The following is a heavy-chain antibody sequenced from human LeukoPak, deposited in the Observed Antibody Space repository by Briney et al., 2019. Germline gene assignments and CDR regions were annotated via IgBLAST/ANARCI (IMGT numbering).Heavy chain of an antibody. Sequence: SETLSLTCTVSGGSISSYYWSWIRQPPGKGLEWIGYIYYSGSTNYNPSLKSRVTISVDTSKNQFSLKLSSVTAADTAVYYCARYGNLLWFGELNYYFDYWGQGTLVTVSS. D-gene: IGHD3-10*01. V-gene: IGHV4-59*12. CDR2: IYYSGST. J-gene: IGHJ4*02. CDR3: ARYGNLLWFGELNYYFDY. CDR1: GGSISSYY.